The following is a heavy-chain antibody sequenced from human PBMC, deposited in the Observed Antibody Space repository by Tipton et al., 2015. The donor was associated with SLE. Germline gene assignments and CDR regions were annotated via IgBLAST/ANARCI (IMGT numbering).Heavy chain of an antibody. CDR3: ASDYSNSDYSYSYMDV. CDR2: IYYSGST. V-gene: IGHV4-59*01. J-gene: IGHJ6*03. CDR1: GGSISSYY. D-gene: IGHD4-11*01. Sequence: TLSLTCTVSGGSISSYYWDWFRQPPGKGLEWIGYIYYSGSTNYNPSLKSRVTISVDRSQNQFSLRLSSVSAADTAVYYCASDYSNSDYSYSYMDVWGKGTPVTVSS.